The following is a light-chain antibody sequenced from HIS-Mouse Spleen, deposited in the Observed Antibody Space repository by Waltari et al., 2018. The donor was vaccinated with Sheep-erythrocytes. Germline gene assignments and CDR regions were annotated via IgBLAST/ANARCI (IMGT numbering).Light chain of an antibody. CDR2: EGS. J-gene: IGLJ3*02. CDR1: SSDVGSYNL. CDR3: CSYAGSSTPWV. Sequence: QSALTQPASLSGSPGQSITISCTGTSSDVGSYNLVSWYQQHPGKAPKLMIYEGSKRPSGVSNRFSGSTSGNTASLTISGLQAEDEADYYCCSYAGSSTPWVFGGGTKLTVL. V-gene: IGLV2-23*01.